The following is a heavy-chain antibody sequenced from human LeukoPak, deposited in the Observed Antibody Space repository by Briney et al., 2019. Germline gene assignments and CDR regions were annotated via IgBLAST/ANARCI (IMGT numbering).Heavy chain of an antibody. CDR3: VRDHQLRDPGC. CDR2: ISGTSTYI. D-gene: IGHD5-24*01. CDR1: GFTFDKYF. V-gene: IGHV3-21*01. Sequence: TGGSLRLSCATSGFTFDKYFIHWVRQAPGKGLDWVSSISGTSTYIDYADPVKGRFTISRDNAKNSLYLQMNSLRVEDTAVYYCVRDHQLRDPGCWGQGTLVTVSS. J-gene: IGHJ4*02.